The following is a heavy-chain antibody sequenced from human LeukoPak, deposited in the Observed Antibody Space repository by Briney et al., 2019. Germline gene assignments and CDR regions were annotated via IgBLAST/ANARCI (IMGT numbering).Heavy chain of an antibody. V-gene: IGHV5-51*01. CDR1: GYSFTSYW. J-gene: IGHJ4*02. CDR3: ARYALYGPLSY. D-gene: IGHD4-17*01. CDR2: IYPGDSDT. Sequence: GGSLRLCCKGSGYSFTSYWIGWVRQMPGKGLEWMGFIYPGDSDTRYSPSFQGQVTISADKSISTAYLQWSSLKASDTAMYYCARYALYGPLSYWGQGTLVTVSS.